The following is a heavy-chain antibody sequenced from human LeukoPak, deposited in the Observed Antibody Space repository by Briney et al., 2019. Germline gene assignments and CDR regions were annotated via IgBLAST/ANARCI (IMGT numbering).Heavy chain of an antibody. Sequence: PGGSLRLSCSASGFTFSNYWMTWVRQAPGKGLEWVANTNADGSDKYYLGSVKGRLTISRDNAKNSLYLQMNNLRVEDTAVYYCARDDPSAWCGDWGQGTLVTVSS. CDR1: GFTFSNYW. CDR2: TNADGSDK. D-gene: IGHD6-19*01. V-gene: IGHV3-7*01. J-gene: IGHJ4*02. CDR3: ARDDPSAWCGD.